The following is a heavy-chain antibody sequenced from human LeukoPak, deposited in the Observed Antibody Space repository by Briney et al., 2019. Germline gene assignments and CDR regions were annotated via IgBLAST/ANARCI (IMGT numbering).Heavy chain of an antibody. Sequence: ESLTLSCAASGFTFSSYGMSWVRQAPGKGLEWVSAISSIGGSTYYTDSVKGRFTISRDTSKNTLYLQMNSLRAEDTAVYYCARDGPVATGYYYSYMGVWGKGTTVTVSS. J-gene: IGHJ6*03. D-gene: IGHD5-12*01. CDR1: GFTFSSYG. CDR2: ISSIGGST. CDR3: ARDGPVATGYYYSYMGV. V-gene: IGHV3-23*01.